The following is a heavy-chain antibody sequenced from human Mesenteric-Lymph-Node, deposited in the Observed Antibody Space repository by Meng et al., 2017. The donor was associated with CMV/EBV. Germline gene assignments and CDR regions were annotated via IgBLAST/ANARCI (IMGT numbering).Heavy chain of an antibody. CDR1: GDSISSYN. J-gene: IGHJ6*02. V-gene: IGHV4-59*01. CDR2: IHYSGST. D-gene: IGHD5-12*01. Sequence: SETLSLTCTVSGDSISSYNWSWIRQSPGKGLEWIGYIHYSGSTNYNPSLKSRVTISVDTSENQFSLKLNSVIAADTAVYYCARSGYDWGSLVNYGMGVWGQGTTVTVSS. CDR3: ARSGYDWGSLVNYGMGV.